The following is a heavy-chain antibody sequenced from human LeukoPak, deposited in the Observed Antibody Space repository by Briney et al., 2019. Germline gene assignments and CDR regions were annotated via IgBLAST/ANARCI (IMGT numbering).Heavy chain of an antibody. J-gene: IGHJ5*02. CDR2: INHSGST. V-gene: IGHV4-38-2*02. Sequence: SETLSLTCIVSGYSINNGYYWGWIRQPPGRGLEWIGEINHSGSTNYNPSLKSRVTISVDTSKNQFSLKLSSVTAADTAVYYCARLPKRRALRYFDWYPFDPWGQGTLVTVSS. D-gene: IGHD3-9*01. CDR1: GYSINNGYY. CDR3: ARLPKRRALRYFDWYPFDP.